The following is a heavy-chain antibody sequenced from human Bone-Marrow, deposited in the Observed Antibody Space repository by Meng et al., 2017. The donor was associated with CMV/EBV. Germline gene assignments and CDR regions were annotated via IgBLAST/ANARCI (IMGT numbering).Heavy chain of an antibody. Sequence: LRLSCTVSGGSISSGGYYWSWIRQHPGKGLEWIGYIYYSGSTYYNPSLKSRVTISVDTSKNQFSLKLSSVTAADTAVYYCARGGTRGYCSGTSCPDAFDIWGQGTMVTVSS. CDR2: IYYSGST. J-gene: IGHJ3*02. D-gene: IGHD2-2*01. CDR3: ARGGTRGYCSGTSCPDAFDI. V-gene: IGHV4-31*03. CDR1: GGSISSGGYY.